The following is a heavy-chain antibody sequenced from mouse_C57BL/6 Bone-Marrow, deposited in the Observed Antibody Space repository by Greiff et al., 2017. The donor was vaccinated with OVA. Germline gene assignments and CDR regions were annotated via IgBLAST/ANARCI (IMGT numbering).Heavy chain of an antibody. Sequence: EVQLVESGPGLVKPSQSLSLTCSVTGYSITSGYYWNWIRQFPGNKLEWMGYISYDGSNNYNPSLKNRISITRDTSKNQFFLKLNSVTTEDTATYYCAGAYVYWGQGTLVTVSA. V-gene: IGHV3-6*01. CDR1: GYSITSGYY. J-gene: IGHJ3*01. CDR3: AGAYVY. CDR2: ISYDGSN.